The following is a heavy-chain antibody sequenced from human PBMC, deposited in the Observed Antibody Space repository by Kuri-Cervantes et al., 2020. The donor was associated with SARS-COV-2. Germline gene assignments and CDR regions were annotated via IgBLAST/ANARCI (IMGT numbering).Heavy chain of an antibody. J-gene: IGHJ4*02. CDR3: ARDRDDYGGIDY. CDR2: ISSNGGST. D-gene: IGHD4-23*01. Sequence: GESLKISCSASGFTFSSYAMHWVRQAPGKGLEYVSAISSNGGSTYYADSVKGRFTISRDNSKNTLYLQMSSLRAEDTAVYYCARDRDDYGGIDYWGQGTLVTVSS. CDR1: GFTFSSYA. V-gene: IGHV3-64D*08.